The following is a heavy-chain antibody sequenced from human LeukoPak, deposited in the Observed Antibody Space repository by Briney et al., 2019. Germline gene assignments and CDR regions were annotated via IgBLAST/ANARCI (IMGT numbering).Heavy chain of an antibody. D-gene: IGHD4-17*01. CDR2: ISYDGSNK. CDR1: GFTFDDYG. V-gene: IGHV3-30*18. Sequence: GGSLRLSCAASGFTFDDYGMSWVRQAPGKGLEWVAVISYDGSNKYYADSVKGRFTISRDNSKNTLYLQMNSLRAEDTAVYYCAKDYGDYVSDHWGQGTLVTVSS. J-gene: IGHJ4*02. CDR3: AKDYGDYVSDH.